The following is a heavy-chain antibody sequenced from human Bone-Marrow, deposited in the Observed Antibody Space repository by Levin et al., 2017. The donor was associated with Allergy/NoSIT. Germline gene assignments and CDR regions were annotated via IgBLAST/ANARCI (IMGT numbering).Heavy chain of an antibody. Sequence: GGSLRLSCAASGFTFSNAWINWVRQAPGKGLEWVGRIKGKTDGATTDYAAPVKGRFTISRDDAKNMVYLQMNSLKTEDTAVYYCSTVRYCTSGVCYSRYYYYYGMDVWAKGPRSPSP. CDR2: IKGKTDGATT. J-gene: IGHJ6*02. CDR1: GFTFSNAW. D-gene: IGHD2-21*02. V-gene: IGHV3-15*07. CDR3: STVRYCTSGVCYSRYYYYYGMDV.